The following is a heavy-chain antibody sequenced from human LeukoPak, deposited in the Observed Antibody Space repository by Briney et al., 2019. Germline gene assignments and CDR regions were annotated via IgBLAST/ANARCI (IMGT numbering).Heavy chain of an antibody. D-gene: IGHD2-2*01. CDR1: GFTFSSYG. Sequence: PGRSLRLSCAASGFTFSSYGMHWVRQAPGKGLEWVAVIWYDGSNKYYADSVKGRFTISRDNSKNPLYLQMNSLRAEDTAVYYCARSPYCSSTSCYHFNWFDPWGQGTLVTVSS. CDR3: ARSPYCSSTSCYHFNWFDP. J-gene: IGHJ5*02. V-gene: IGHV3-33*01. CDR2: IWYDGSNK.